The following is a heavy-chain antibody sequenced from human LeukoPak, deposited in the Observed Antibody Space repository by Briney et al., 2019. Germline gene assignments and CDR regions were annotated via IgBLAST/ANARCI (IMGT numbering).Heavy chain of an antibody. V-gene: IGHV3-9*01. CDR1: RFTFDDYA. CDR2: ISWNSFTI. CDR3: ARDSLGYSSGWNDAFDI. J-gene: IGHJ3*02. D-gene: IGHD6-19*01. Sequence: GGSLRLSCAASRFTFDDYAMHWVRQAPGKGLEWVSSISWNSFTIGYADSVKGRFTISRDNAKNSLYLQMNSLRAEDTAVYYCARDSLGYSSGWNDAFDIWGQGTMVTVSS.